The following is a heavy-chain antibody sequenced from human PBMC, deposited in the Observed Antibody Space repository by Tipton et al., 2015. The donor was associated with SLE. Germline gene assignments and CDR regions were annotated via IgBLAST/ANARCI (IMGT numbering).Heavy chain of an antibody. Sequence: TLSLTCTVSGGSISSYYWSWIRQPPGKGLEWIGYIYYSGTTNYNPSLKSRVTISVDTSKNQFSLKLSSVTAADTAVYYCARALRGLGTPLDYFDYWGQGTLVTVSS. CDR2: IYYSGTT. CDR3: ARALRGLGTPLDYFDY. J-gene: IGHJ4*02. CDR1: GGSISSYY. V-gene: IGHV4-59*01. D-gene: IGHD7-27*01.